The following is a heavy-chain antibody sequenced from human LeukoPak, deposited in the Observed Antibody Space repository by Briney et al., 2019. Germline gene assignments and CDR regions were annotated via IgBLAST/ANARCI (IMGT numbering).Heavy chain of an antibody. CDR1: GGSISSGDYY. Sequence: SETLSLTCTVSGGSISSGDYYWSWIRQPPGKGLEWIGYIYYSGSTYYNPSLKSRVTISVDTSKNQFSLKLSSVTAADTAVYYCARSRMVRGVIYAFDIWGQGTMVTISS. V-gene: IGHV4-30-4*02. CDR3: ARSRMVRGVIYAFDI. J-gene: IGHJ3*02. CDR2: IYYSGST. D-gene: IGHD3-10*01.